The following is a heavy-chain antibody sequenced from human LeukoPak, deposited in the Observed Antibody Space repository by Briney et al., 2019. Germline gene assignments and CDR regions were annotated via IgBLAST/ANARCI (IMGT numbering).Heavy chain of an antibody. CDR2: IWYDGSNK. J-gene: IGHJ4*02. CDR3: AKDSVYYDSSPGY. V-gene: IGHV3-33*06. D-gene: IGHD3-22*01. CDR1: GFTFSSYG. Sequence: GSLRLSCAASGFTFSSYGMHWVRQAPGKGLERVAVIWYDGSNKYYADSVKGRFTISRDNSKNTLYLQMNSLRAEDTAVYYCAKDSVYYDSSPGYWGQGTLVTVSS.